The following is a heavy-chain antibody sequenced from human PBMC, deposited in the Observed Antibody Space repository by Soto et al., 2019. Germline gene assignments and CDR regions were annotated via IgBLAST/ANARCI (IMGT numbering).Heavy chain of an antibody. Sequence: GGSLRLSCAASGFTFSSYAMHWVRQAPGKRLEWLSTISAGGDETYYADSVKGRFTISRDNSKNTLYLQMNSLRAEDTAVYYCARDLHDYVSFRFDPWGQGTLVTVSS. CDR3: ARDLHDYVSFRFDP. J-gene: IGHJ5*02. V-gene: IGHV3-23*01. CDR2: ISAGGDET. CDR1: GFTFSSYA. D-gene: IGHD3-16*01.